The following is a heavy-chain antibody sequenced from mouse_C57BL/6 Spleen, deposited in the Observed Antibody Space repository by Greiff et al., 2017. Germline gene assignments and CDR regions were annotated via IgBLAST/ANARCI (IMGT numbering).Heavy chain of an antibody. J-gene: IGHJ3*01. Sequence: EVQLQQSGAELVKPGASVKLSCTASGFNIKDYYMHWVKQRTEQGLEWIGRIDPEDGETKYAPKFQGKATITADTSSNTAYLQRSSLTSEDTAVYYCATYSNYLACWRQGTLVTVSA. D-gene: IGHD2-5*01. CDR2: IDPEDGET. CDR1: GFNIKDYY. V-gene: IGHV14-2*01. CDR3: ATYSNYLAC.